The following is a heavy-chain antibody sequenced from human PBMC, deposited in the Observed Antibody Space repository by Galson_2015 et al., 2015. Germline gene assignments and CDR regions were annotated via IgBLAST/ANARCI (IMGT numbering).Heavy chain of an antibody. J-gene: IGHJ6*01. V-gene: IGHV1-69*13. Sequence: SVKVSCKASGGTFSSYAISWVRQAPGQGLEWMGGIIPIFGTANYAQKFQGRVTITADESTSTAYMELSSLRSEDTAVYYCARDRWDGSGSPRHYYYGMDVWGQGTTVTVSS. CDR3: ARDRWDGSGSPRHYYYGMDV. CDR2: IIPIFGTA. D-gene: IGHD3-10*01. CDR1: GGTFSSYA.